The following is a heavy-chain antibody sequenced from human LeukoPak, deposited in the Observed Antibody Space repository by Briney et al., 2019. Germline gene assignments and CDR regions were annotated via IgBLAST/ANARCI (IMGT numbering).Heavy chain of an antibody. CDR2: IYHSGST. J-gene: IGHJ4*02. Sequence: SETLSLTCAVSGVSISSGGYSWSWLRQPPGKGLEWIGYIYHSGSTYYNPSLKSRVTISVDRSKNQFSLKLSSVTAADTAVYYCARVVGGSSSWSNFDYWGQGTLVTVSS. CDR3: ARVVGGSSSWSNFDY. D-gene: IGHD6-13*01. CDR1: GVSISSGGYS. V-gene: IGHV4-30-2*01.